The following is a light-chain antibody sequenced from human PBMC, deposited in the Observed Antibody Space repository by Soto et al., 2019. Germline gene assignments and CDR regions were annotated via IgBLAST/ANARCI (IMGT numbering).Light chain of an antibody. CDR1: QSIHTS. J-gene: IGKJ5*01. Sequence: IVMTQSPATLSVSPWGRATLSCRASQSIHTSLAWYQQKPGQPPRLVVYDSTLRANGVPDRFSGSGSGTDFTLTISRLEPEDFAVYYCHPYGSSPPIPFGQGTRLEIK. V-gene: IGKV3-20*01. CDR2: DST. CDR3: HPYGSSPPIP.